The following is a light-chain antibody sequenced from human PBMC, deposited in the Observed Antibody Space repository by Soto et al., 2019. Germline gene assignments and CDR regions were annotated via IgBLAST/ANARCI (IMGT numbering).Light chain of an antibody. J-gene: IGKJ5*01. CDR1: PSVSSN. V-gene: IGKV3-15*01. CDR3: QQYNNWPSIT. Sequence: EIVLTQSPGTLSLSPGERATLSCRASPSVSSNLAWYQQKPGQAPRLLIYGASTRASGIPARFSGSGSGTEFTLTISSLQSEDFAVYYCQQYNNWPSITFGQGTRLEIK. CDR2: GAS.